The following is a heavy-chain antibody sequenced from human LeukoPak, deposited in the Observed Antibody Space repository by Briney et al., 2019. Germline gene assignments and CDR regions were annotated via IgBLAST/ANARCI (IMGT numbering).Heavy chain of an antibody. D-gene: IGHD5-18*01. J-gene: IGHJ4*02. Sequence: GGSLRLSCAASGFTFSSYSMNWVRQAPGKGLEWVSSISSSSYIYYADSVKGRFTISRDNAKNSLYLQMNSLRAEDTAVYYCARDRGYSYTPDYWGQGTLVTVSS. CDR2: ISSSSYI. CDR3: ARDRGYSYTPDY. CDR1: GFTFSSYS. V-gene: IGHV3-21*01.